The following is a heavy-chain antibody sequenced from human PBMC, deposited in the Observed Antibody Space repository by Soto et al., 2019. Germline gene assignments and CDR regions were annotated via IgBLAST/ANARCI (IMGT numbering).Heavy chain of an antibody. CDR3: VQSRCGGDCLQSYSSHSYYGLDV. J-gene: IGHJ6*02. Sequence: SGPTLVNPTQTLTLTCSFSGFSLSTTGVGVGWIRQPPGKALEWLALIYWDDDKRYNPSLNSRLTITKDTSKNQAVLAMTNMDPVDTATYYCVQSRCGGDCLQSYSSHSYYGLDVWGQGTTVTVSS. V-gene: IGHV2-5*02. D-gene: IGHD2-21*02. CDR1: GFSLSTTGVG. CDR2: IYWDDDK.